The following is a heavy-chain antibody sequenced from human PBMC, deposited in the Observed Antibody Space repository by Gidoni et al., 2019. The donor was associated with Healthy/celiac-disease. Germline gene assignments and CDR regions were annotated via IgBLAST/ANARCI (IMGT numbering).Heavy chain of an antibody. Sequence: QVQLVESGGGVVQPGRSLRLSCAASGFTFSSYGMHWVRQAPGKGLEWVAVISYDGSNKYYADSVKGRFTISRDNSKNTLYLQMNSLRAEDTAVYYCAKDSGPAAIGVRAFDIWGQGTMVTVSS. CDR2: ISYDGSNK. D-gene: IGHD2-2*01. CDR3: AKDSGPAAIGVRAFDI. CDR1: GFTFSSYG. J-gene: IGHJ3*02. V-gene: IGHV3-30*18.